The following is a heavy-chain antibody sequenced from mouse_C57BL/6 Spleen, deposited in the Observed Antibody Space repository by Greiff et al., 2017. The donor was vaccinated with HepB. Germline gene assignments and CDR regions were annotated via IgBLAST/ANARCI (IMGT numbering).Heavy chain of an antibody. Sequence: LVESGAELVKPGASVKLSCTASGFNIKDYYMHWVKQRTEQGLEWIGRIDPEDGETKYAPKFQGKATITTDTSSNTAYLQLSSLTSEDTAVYYCARDYGSSYGFAYWGQGTLVTVSA. V-gene: IGHV14-2*01. CDR3: ARDYGSSYGFAY. J-gene: IGHJ3*01. CDR2: IDPEDGET. CDR1: GFNIKDYY. D-gene: IGHD1-1*01.